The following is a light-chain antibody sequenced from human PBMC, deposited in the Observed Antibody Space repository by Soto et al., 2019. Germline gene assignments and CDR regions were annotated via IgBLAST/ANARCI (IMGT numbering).Light chain of an antibody. J-gene: IGKJ4*01. CDR2: AAS. Sequence: DIQLTQSPSFLSASVGASFTITCRASQDISDYLAWYQQKPGKAPNLLIYAASTLQSGVPSRFSGSGSGTDFTLTISCLQSEDFATYYCQQYYSYPLTFGGGNKVDIK. CDR3: QQYYSYPLT. CDR1: QDISDY. V-gene: IGKV1-9*01.